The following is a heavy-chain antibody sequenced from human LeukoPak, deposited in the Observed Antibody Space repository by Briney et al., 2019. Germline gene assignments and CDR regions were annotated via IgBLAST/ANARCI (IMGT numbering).Heavy chain of an antibody. CDR1: GGSISSYY. V-gene: IGHV4-59*08. Sequence: PSETPSLTCTVSGGSISSYYWSWIRQPPGNGLEWIGYIYYSGSTNYNPSLKSRVTISVDTSKNQFSLKLSSVTAADTAVYYCARHDIYSYYYLDYWGQGTLVTVSS. CDR3: ARHDIYSYYYLDY. CDR2: IYYSGST. D-gene: IGHD1-26*01. J-gene: IGHJ4*02.